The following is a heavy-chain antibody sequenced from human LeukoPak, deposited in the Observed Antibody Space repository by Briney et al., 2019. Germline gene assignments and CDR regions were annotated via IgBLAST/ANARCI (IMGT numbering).Heavy chain of an antibody. V-gene: IGHV3-9*01. CDR3: ARARYCSSTSCPPLDY. CDR1: GFTFDDYA. D-gene: IGHD2-2*01. J-gene: IGHJ4*02. Sequence: GGSLRLSCAASGFTFDDYAMHWVRQAPGKGLEWVSGISWNSGSIGYADSVKGRFTISRDNAKNSLYLQMNSLRAEDTAVYYCARARYCSSTSCPPLDYWGQGTLVTVSS. CDR2: ISWNSGSI.